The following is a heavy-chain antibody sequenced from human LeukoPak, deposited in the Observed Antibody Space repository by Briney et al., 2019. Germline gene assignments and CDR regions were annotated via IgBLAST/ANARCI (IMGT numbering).Heavy chain of an antibody. D-gene: IGHD3-22*01. CDR2: IYYSGST. V-gene: IGHV4-59*01. CDR3: ASHYYDSTRWAFDI. Sequence: SETLPLTCTVSGGPISSYYWSWIRQPPGKGLEWIGYIYYSGSTNYNPSLKSRVTISVDTSKNQFSLKLSSVTAADTAVYYCASHYYDSTRWAFDIWGQGTMVTVSS. J-gene: IGHJ3*02. CDR1: GGPISSYY.